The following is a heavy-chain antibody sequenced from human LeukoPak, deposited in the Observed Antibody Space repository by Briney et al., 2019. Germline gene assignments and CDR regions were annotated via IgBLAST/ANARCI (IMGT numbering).Heavy chain of an antibody. CDR3: ARDETRYFDY. CDR2: IYYSGST. CDR1: GGSISSSNYY. Sequence: SETLSLTCTVSGGSISSSNYYWGWIRQPPGKGLEWIGSIYYSGSTYYNPSLKSRVTISVDTSKNQFSLKLSSVTAADTAVYYCARDETRYFDYWGQGTLVTVSS. V-gene: IGHV4-39*07. J-gene: IGHJ4*02.